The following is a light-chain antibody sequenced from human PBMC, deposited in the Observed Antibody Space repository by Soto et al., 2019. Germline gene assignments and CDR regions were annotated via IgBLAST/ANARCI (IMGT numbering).Light chain of an antibody. J-gene: IGLJ1*01. V-gene: IGLV2-23*01. Sequence: QSALTQPASVSGSPGQSITISCTGTSSDVGSYNLVSWYQQHPDKAPQLIIFEATQRPSGVSSRFSGSKSGNTASLTISGLQAEDEADYYCCSYAGSSTLYVFGTWTKLTVL. CDR2: EAT. CDR3: CSYAGSSTLYV. CDR1: SSDVGSYNL.